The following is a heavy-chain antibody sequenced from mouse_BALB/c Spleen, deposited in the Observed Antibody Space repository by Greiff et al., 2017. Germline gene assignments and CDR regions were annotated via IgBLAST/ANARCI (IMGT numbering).Heavy chain of an antibody. J-gene: IGHJ4*01. CDR3: ARPYGNGAMDY. CDR2: ISSGGSYT. CDR1: GFTFSSYG. D-gene: IGHD2-1*01. V-gene: IGHV5-6*01. Sequence: EVLLVESGGDLVKPGGSLKLSCAASGFTFSSYGMSWVRQTPDKRLEWVATISSGGSYTYYPDSVKGRFTISRDNAKNTLYLQMSSLKSEDTAMYYCARPYGNGAMDYWGQGTSVTVSS.